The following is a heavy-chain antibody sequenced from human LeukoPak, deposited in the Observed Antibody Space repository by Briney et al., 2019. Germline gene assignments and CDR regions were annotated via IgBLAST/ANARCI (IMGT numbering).Heavy chain of an antibody. CDR1: GSSINSGYY. J-gene: IGHJ4*02. CDR2: IYHSGST. D-gene: IGHD3-22*01. V-gene: IGHV4-38-2*02. CDR3: ARGHASYDSGGYYLATLDY. Sequence: SETLSLTCTVSGSSINSGYYWGWIRQPPGKGLEWIGSIYHSGSTYYNPSLKSRVSISVDTSKNQFSLKLSSVTAADTAVYYCARGHASYDSGGYYLATLDYWGQGTLDTVSS.